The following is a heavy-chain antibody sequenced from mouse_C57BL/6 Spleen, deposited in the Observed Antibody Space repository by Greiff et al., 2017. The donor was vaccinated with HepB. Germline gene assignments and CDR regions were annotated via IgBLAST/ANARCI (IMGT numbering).Heavy chain of an antibody. CDR3: AKDYGMSPAWFAY. D-gene: IGHD1-1*01. CDR2: IDPNSGGT. J-gene: IGHJ3*01. CDR1: GYTFTSYW. Sequence: QVQLQQPGAELVKPGASVKLSCKASGYTFTSYWMNWVKQRPGRGLEWIGRIDPNSGGTKYNEKFKSKATLTADKPSITAYMQLSSLTSADSAVYDCAKDYGMSPAWFAYWGQGTLVTVSA. V-gene: IGHV1-72*01.